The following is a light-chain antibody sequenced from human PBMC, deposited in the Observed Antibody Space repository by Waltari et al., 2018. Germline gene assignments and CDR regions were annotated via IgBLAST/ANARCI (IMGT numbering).Light chain of an antibody. V-gene: IGKV3-15*01. CDR3: QEYNRWPRWT. CDR1: HSISSH. CDR2: GAS. Sequence: EIVMTQSPATLSVSPGARATLSCRVSHSISSHLAWYQQKPGQAPRPLIYGASTRATGSPGRFSGRGSGTEFTLTSNSLQSEDVAVYYCQEYNRWPRWTFGQGTKVEIK. J-gene: IGKJ1*01.